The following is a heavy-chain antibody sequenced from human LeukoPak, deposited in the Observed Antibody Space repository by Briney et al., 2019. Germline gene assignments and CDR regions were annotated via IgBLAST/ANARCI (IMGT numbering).Heavy chain of an antibody. D-gene: IGHD3-22*01. V-gene: IGHV1-69*05. Sequence: SVKVSCKASGGTFSSYAISWVRQAPGQGLEWMGGIIPIFGTADYAQKFQGRVTITTDESTSTAYMELSSLRSEDTAVYYCASPYYYDSSGYQRAHWYFDLWGRGTLVTVSS. CDR1: GGTFSSYA. CDR3: ASPYYYDSSGYQRAHWYFDL. J-gene: IGHJ2*01. CDR2: IIPIFGTA.